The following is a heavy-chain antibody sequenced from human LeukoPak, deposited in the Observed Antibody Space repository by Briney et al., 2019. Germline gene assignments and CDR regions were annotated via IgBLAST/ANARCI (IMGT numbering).Heavy chain of an antibody. CDR3: AKDQSTYSSSWYTW. J-gene: IGHJ4*02. CDR2: ISGSGGST. CDR1: GFTFSSYA. V-gene: IGHV3-23*01. Sequence: QSGGSLRLSCAASGFTFSSYAMSWVRQAPGKGLEWVSAISGSGGSTYYADSVKGRFTISRDNSKNTLYLQMNSLRAEDTAVYYCAKDQSTYSSSWYTWWGQGTLVTVSS. D-gene: IGHD6-13*01.